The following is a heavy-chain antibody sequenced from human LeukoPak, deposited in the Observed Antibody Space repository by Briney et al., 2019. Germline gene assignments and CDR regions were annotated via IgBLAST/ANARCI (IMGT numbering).Heavy chain of an antibody. V-gene: IGHV3-23*01. CDR3: AKSAGDSSGSYHTFDY. CDR2: ISGSGGST. CDR1: ALTFSTYA. D-gene: IGHD3-22*01. J-gene: IGHJ4*02. Sequence: GGSLRLSCAASALTFSTYAVSWVRQAPRKGLEWVAVISGSGGSTYYADSVKGRFTISRDNSKNTLYLQMNSLRAEDTAVYYCAKSAGDSSGSYHTFDYWGQGTLVTVSS.